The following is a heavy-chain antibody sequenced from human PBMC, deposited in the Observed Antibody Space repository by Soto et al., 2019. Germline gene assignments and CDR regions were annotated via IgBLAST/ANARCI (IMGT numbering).Heavy chain of an antibody. CDR3: ARDRGHYVSAISRTYGMDV. CDR1: GGSISTSFYY. V-gene: IGHV4-31*03. Sequence: QVQLQESGPGLVKPSQTLSLTCTVSGGSISTSFYYWSWIRQVPGKGPEWMGYIHYSGATHYNPSLKSRLTISLDTSKNQFSLRLSSVTAADTAVYFCARDRGHYVSAISRTYGMDVWGQGTTVSVSS. D-gene: IGHD3-16*02. J-gene: IGHJ6*02. CDR2: IHYSGAT.